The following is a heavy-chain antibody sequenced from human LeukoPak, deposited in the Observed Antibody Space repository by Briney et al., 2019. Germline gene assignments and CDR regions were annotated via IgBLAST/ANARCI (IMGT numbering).Heavy chain of an antibody. V-gene: IGHV4-59*08. CDR3: TTLRGSSGWYDY. CDR1: GGSISSYY. CDR2: IYYTGST. D-gene: IGHD6-19*01. Sequence: SQTLSLTCTVSGGSISSYYWSWIRQPPGKGLEWIGYIYYTGSTNYNPSLKSRVTMSLDTSKNQFSLKLRSVNAADTAVYYCTTLRGSSGWYDYWGQGTLVTVSS. J-gene: IGHJ4*02.